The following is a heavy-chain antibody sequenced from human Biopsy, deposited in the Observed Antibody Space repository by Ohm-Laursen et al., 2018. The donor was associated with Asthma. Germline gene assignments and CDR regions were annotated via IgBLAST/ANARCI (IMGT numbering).Heavy chain of an antibody. V-gene: IGHV1-18*01. CDR3: ARAVDYSHYYGIDV. J-gene: IGHJ6*02. CDR2: ISVYNGNT. D-gene: IGHD3-10*01. Sequence: SSVKVSCKTSGYTFNSAGTTWVLQAPGQGLEWMGWISVYNGNTKVAQKLQDRVTMITDTSTSTAYMELRSLRSDDTAVYFCARAVDYSHYYGIDVWGQGTTVTVS. CDR1: GYTFNSAG.